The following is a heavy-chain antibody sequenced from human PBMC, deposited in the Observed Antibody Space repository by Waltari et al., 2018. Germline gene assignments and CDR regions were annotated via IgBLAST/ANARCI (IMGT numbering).Heavy chain of an antibody. CDR1: GFTFSSYA. D-gene: IGHD6-19*01. V-gene: IGHV3-23*01. CDR2: ISGSGGST. Sequence: EVQLLESGGGLVQPGGSLRLSCAASGFTFSSYAMSWVRQAPGKGLEGVSAISGSGGSTYYADSVKGRFTISRDNSKNTLYLQMNSLRAEDTAVYYCAKAPLKQWLEYYFDYWGQGTLVTVSS. J-gene: IGHJ4*02. CDR3: AKAPLKQWLEYYFDY.